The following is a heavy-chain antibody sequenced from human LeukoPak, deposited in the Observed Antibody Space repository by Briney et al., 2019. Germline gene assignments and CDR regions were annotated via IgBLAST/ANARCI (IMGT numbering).Heavy chain of an antibody. J-gene: IGHJ4*02. CDR3: AKALISGYSGYGSFDY. CDR2: ISGSGGST. V-gene: IGHV3-23*01. CDR1: GFTFTDYY. D-gene: IGHD5-12*01. Sequence: PGGSLRLSCSASGFTFTDYYMSWVRQAPGKGLERVSAISGSGGSTYYADSVKGRFTISRDNSKNTLYLQMNSLRAEDTAVYYCAKALISGYSGYGSFDYWGQGTLVTVSS.